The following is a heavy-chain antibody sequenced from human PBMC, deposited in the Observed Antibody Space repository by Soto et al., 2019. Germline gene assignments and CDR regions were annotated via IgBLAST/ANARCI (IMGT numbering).Heavy chain of an antibody. D-gene: IGHD2-2*01. CDR1: GFTFSSYS. V-gene: IGHV3-21*01. J-gene: IGHJ5*02. CDR2: ISSSSSYI. Sequence: GGSLRLSCAASGFTFSSYSMNWVRQAPGKGLEWVSSISSSSSYIYYADSVKGRFTISRDNAKNSLYLQMNSLRAEDTAVYYCARDWTGIVVVPAHNWFDPWGQGTLGTVSS. CDR3: ARDWTGIVVVPAHNWFDP.